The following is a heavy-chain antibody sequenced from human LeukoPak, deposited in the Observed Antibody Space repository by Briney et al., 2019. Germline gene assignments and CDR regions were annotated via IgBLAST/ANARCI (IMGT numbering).Heavy chain of an antibody. J-gene: IGHJ4*02. Sequence: ASVKVSCKASGYTFTSYGISWVRQAPGQGLEWMGWISAYNGNTNYAQKFQGRVTMTRDTSISTAYMELSRLRSDDTAVYYCARDATLYYDILTGYQIDYWGQGTLVTVSS. CDR1: GYTFTSYG. V-gene: IGHV1-18*01. D-gene: IGHD3-9*01. CDR2: ISAYNGNT. CDR3: ARDATLYYDILTGYQIDY.